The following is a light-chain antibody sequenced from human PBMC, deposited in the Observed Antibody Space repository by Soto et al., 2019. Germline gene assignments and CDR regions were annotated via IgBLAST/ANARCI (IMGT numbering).Light chain of an antibody. CDR1: QSVSSSY. J-gene: IGKJ2*01. CDR3: QQYGSSPPYT. V-gene: IGKV3-20*01. CDR2: GAS. Sequence: EIVLTQSPGTLSLSPGERATLSCRASQSVSSSYLAWYQQKPGQAPRLIIYGASMRATGIQDRFSGRGSGTDCTLTINRLEPKDFAVYYCQQYGSSPPYTFGQRTKLEI.